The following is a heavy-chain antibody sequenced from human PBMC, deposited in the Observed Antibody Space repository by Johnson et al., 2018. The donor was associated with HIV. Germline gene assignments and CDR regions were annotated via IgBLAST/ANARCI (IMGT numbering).Heavy chain of an antibody. CDR3: AREIIAAADDI. J-gene: IGHJ3*02. CDR1: GFTFDDFA. Sequence: VQLVESGGGVVRPGGSLRLSCAASGFTFDDFAMSWVRQVPGKGLEWVSGINWNGGSRGYADSVKGRFTVSRDNSKSTLYLQMNSLRAEDTAVYYCAREIIAAADDIWGQGTMVTVSS. V-gene: IGHV3-20*04. D-gene: IGHD6-13*01. CDR2: INWNGGSR.